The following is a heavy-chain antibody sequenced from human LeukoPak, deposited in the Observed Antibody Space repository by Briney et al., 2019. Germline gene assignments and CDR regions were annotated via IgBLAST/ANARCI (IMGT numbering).Heavy chain of an antibody. CDR1: GGSISPYY. CDR2: INHSGST. CDR3: ARVQVVPAAIGYFDY. J-gene: IGHJ4*02. V-gene: IGHV4-34*01. Sequence: SETLSLTCTVSGGSISPYYWSWIRQTPGKGLEWIGEINHSGSTNYNPSLKSRVTISVDTSKNQFSLKLSSVTAADTAVYYCARVQVVPAAIGYFDYWGQGTLVTVSS. D-gene: IGHD2-2*02.